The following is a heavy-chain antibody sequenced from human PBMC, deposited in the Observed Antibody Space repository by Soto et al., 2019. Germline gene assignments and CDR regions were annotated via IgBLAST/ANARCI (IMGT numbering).Heavy chain of an antibody. V-gene: IGHV3-64*01. CDR1: GFTFSSYA. Sequence: EVQLVESGGGLVQPGGSLRLSCAASGFTFSSYAMHWVRQAPGKGLEYVSAISSNGGSTYYANSVKGRFTISRDISKNTLYLQMGSLRAEDMAVYYCARGYSSSWYRNNWFDPWGQGTLVTVSS. D-gene: IGHD6-13*01. CDR3: ARGYSSSWYRNNWFDP. CDR2: ISSNGGST. J-gene: IGHJ5*02.